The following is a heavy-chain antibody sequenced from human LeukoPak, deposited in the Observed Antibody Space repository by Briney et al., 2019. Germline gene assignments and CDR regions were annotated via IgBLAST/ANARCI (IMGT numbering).Heavy chain of an antibody. Sequence: ASVNVSCKASGYTFTGYYMHWVRQAPGQGLEWMGWINPNSGGRNYAQKFQGRVTMTRDTSISTAYMELSRLRSDDTAVYYCARDESVLWFGELLYLFDYWGQGTLVTASS. CDR1: GYTFTGYY. J-gene: IGHJ4*02. CDR3: ARDESVLWFGELLYLFDY. CDR2: INPNSGGR. V-gene: IGHV1-2*02. D-gene: IGHD3-10*01.